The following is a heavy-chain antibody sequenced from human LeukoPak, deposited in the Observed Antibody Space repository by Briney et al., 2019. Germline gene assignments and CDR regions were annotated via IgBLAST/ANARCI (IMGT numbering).Heavy chain of an antibody. CDR3: ARGPWDYVWGSYRYRSGY. CDR2: INWNGGST. V-gene: IGHV3-20*04. CDR1: GFTFDDYG. J-gene: IGHJ4*02. Sequence: GGSLRLSCAASGFTFDDYGMSWVRQAPGKGLEWVSGINWNGGSTGYADSVKGRFSISRDNSKNTLYLQMNSLRAEDTAVYYCARGPWDYVWGSYRYRSGYWGQGTLVTVSS. D-gene: IGHD3-16*02.